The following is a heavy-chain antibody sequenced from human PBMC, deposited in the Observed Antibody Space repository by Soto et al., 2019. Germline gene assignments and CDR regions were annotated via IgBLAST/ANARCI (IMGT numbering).Heavy chain of an antibody. CDR1: GGSISSSSYY. V-gene: IGHV4-39*01. Sequence: QLQLQESGPGLVKPSETLSLTCTVSGGSISSSSYYWGWIRQPPGKGLEWIGSIYYSGSTYYNPSLKSRVTISVDTFKNQFSLKLSSVTAADTAVYYCARLVITFGGVIVRTFDYWGQGTLVTVSS. D-gene: IGHD3-16*02. J-gene: IGHJ4*02. CDR3: ARLVITFGGVIVRTFDY. CDR2: IYYSGST.